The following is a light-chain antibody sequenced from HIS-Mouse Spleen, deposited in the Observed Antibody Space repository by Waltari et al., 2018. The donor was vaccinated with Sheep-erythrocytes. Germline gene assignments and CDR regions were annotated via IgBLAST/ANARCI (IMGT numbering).Light chain of an antibody. CDR3: NPRDSSGKHLGVV. V-gene: IGLV3-19*01. CDR2: GNN. Sequence: SSELTQDPAVSVALGQTVRITCQGDSLRSYYASWFQHKPGQAPVLVIYGNNNRHSGIQDRFYGSSSGNTASLTITGAQAEDEADFYCNPRDSSGKHLGVVFGGGTKLTVL. CDR1: SLRSYY. J-gene: IGLJ2*01.